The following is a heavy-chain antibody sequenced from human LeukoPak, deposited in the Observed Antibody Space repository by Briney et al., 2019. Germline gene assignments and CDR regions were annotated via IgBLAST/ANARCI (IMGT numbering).Heavy chain of an antibody. D-gene: IGHD3-3*01. Sequence: PSETLSLTCTVSGDSIGSYYWNWIRQPPGKGLEWFGYIYYSGSTNYNPSLKSRVTISVDTSKNQFSLKLSSVTAAGTAVYYCARFSRITIFGVVILQGMDVWGQGTTVTVSS. CDR2: IYYSGST. CDR1: GDSIGSYY. J-gene: IGHJ6*02. V-gene: IGHV4-59*01. CDR3: ARFSRITIFGVVILQGMDV.